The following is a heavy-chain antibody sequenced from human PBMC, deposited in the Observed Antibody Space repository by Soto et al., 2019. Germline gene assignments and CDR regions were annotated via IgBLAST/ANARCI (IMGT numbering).Heavy chain of an antibody. CDR3: ARDPQSEGGATPFDY. V-gene: IGHV3-30-3*01. CDR1: GFTFSSYA. CDR2: ISYDGSNK. D-gene: IGHD1-26*01. J-gene: IGHJ4*02. Sequence: QVQLVESGGGVVQPGRSLRLSCAASGFTFSSYAMHWVRQAPGKGLEWVAVISYDGSNKYYADSVKGRFTISRDNSKNTLYLQMNSLRAEDTAVYYCARDPQSEGGATPFDYWGQGTLVTVSS.